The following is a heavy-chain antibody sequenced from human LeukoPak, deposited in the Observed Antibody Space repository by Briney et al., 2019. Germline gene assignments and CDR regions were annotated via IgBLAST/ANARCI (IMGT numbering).Heavy chain of an antibody. CDR2: IYYSGST. CDR1: GGSISSYY. J-gene: IGHJ5*02. Sequence: PSETLSLTCTVSGGSISSYYWSWIRQPPGKGLEWIGYIYYSGSTNYNPSLKSRVTISVDTSKNQFSLKLSSVTAADTAVYYCACGGYSLPHHWGQGTLVTVSS. D-gene: IGHD5-18*01. V-gene: IGHV4-59*01. CDR3: ACGGYSLPHH.